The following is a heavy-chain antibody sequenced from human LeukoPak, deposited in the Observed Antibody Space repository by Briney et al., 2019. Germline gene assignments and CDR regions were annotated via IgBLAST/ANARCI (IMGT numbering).Heavy chain of an antibody. Sequence: ASVKVSCEASGYTFTSYAMHWVRQAPGQRLEWMGWINAGNGNTKYSQKFQGRVTITRDTSASTAYMELSSLRSEDTAVYYCARGGGSSIVDPWGQGTLVTVSS. CDR2: INAGNGNT. J-gene: IGHJ5*02. CDR1: GYTFTSYA. CDR3: ARGGGSSIVDP. D-gene: IGHD2-2*01. V-gene: IGHV1-3*01.